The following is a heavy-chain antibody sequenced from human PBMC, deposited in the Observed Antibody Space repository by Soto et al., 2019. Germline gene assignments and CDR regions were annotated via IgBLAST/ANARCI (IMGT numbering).Heavy chain of an antibody. CDR2: ISSSSNYI. J-gene: IGHJ4*01. V-gene: IGHV3-21*01. CDR1: GFTFSSYS. Sequence: EVQLVESGGGLVKPGGSLRLSCAASGFTFSSYSMNWVRQAPGKGLEWVSSISSSSNYIYYADSVKGRFTISRDNAKNSLYLQMNSLSSEDTAVYYCARDLVGATIWGHGTLVTVSS. D-gene: IGHD1-26*01. CDR3: ARDLVGATI.